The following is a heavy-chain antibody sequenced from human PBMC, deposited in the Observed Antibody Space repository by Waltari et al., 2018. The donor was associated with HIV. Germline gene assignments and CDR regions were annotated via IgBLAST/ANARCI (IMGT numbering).Heavy chain of an antibody. V-gene: IGHV1-69*01. J-gene: IGHJ6*02. CDR1: GGTFSSYA. CDR3: ARAKGGYYYGMDV. D-gene: IGHD3-16*01. CDR2: FIHMFGTA. Sequence: QVQLVQSGAEVKKPGSSVKVSCKASGGTFSSYAISWVRQAPGQGLEWMGGFIHMFGTANYTQKFQGRVTITADASTITAYMELSSLISEDTAGYYCARAKGGYYYGMDVWGQGTTVTVSS.